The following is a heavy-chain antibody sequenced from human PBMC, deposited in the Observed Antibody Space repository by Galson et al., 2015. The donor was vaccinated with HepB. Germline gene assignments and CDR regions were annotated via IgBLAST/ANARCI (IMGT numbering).Heavy chain of an antibody. D-gene: IGHD2-8*01. CDR2: IYYSGTT. V-gene: IGHV4-59*01. CDR1: GGSINNYY. Sequence: ETLSLTCTVSGGSINNYYWSWIRQSPEKGLEWIGYIYYSGTTNYSPPLKSRATISVDTSKNQFSLKMYSVTAADTAVFYCARGPNNFDYWGQGTLVTVSS. J-gene: IGHJ4*02. CDR3: ARGPNNFDY.